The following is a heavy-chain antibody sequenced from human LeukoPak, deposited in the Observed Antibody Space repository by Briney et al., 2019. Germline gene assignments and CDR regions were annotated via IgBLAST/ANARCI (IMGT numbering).Heavy chain of an antibody. J-gene: IGHJ5*02. CDR2: IYHSGST. V-gene: IGHV4-30-2*01. CDR1: GSSISSGGYY. D-gene: IGHD2-21*02. CDR3: ARLTANWFDP. Sequence: PSETLSLTCTVSGSSISSGGYYWSWIRQPPGKGLEWIGYIYHSGSTYYNPSLKSRVTISVDRSKNQFSLKLSSVTAADTAVYYCARLTANWFDPWGQGTLVTVSS.